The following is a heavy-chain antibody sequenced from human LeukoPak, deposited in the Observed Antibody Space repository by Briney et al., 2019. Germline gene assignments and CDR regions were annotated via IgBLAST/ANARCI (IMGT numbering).Heavy chain of an antibody. CDR3: VAQAYYMDV. D-gene: IGHD3-3*02. V-gene: IGHV4-59*12. Sequence: KSSETLSLTCAVYGGSFSGYYWSWIRQPPGKGLEWIGYIYYSGSTNYNPSLKSRVTISVDTSKNQFSLKLSSVTAADTAVYYCVAQAYYMDVWGKGTTVTVSS. J-gene: IGHJ6*03. CDR1: GGSFSGYY. CDR2: IYYSGST.